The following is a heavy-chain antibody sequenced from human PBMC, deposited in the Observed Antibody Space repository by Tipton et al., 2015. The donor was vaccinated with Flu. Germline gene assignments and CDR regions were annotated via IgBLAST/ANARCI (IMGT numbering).Heavy chain of an antibody. CDR3: ARALYGAFDAFDI. Sequence: SLRLSCAASGFSFSDYWMHWVRQAPGEGLEWVAVIWYDGSDQRYADSVKGRFTISRDNANNSLYLQMSSLRAEDTAVYYCARALYGAFDAFDIWGRGTMVTVSS. CDR1: GFSFSDYW. D-gene: IGHD4/OR15-4a*01. V-gene: IGHV3-33*08. J-gene: IGHJ3*02. CDR2: IWYDGSDQ.